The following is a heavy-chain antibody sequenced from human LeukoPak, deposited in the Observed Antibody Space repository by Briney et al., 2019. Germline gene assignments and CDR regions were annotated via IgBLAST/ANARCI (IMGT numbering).Heavy chain of an antibody. CDR3: AKGVTGYYAYYFDY. Sequence: GASVKVSCKASGYTFTSYDINWVRQATGQGLEWMGWMNPNSGNTGYAQKFQGRVTITRNTSISTAYMELSSLRAEDTAVYYCAKGVTGYYAYYFDYWGQGTLVTVSS. CDR2: MNPNSGNT. J-gene: IGHJ4*02. V-gene: IGHV1-8*03. CDR1: GYTFTSYD. D-gene: IGHD3-9*01.